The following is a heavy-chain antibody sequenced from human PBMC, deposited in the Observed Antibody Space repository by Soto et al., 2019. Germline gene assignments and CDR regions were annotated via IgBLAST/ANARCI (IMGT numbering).Heavy chain of an antibody. Sequence: VASLKVSCNASGHTFTGSYMHWVRQVPGQGLEWMGWINPNSGGTNYAQTFQGWVTMTRDTSISTAYMELSRLRSDDTAVYYWARNAEVIARPGNSFDIWGQGTMVTVSS. D-gene: IGHD6-19*01. CDR3: ARNAEVIARPGNSFDI. CDR2: INPNSGGT. CDR1: GHTFTGSY. J-gene: IGHJ3*02. V-gene: IGHV1-2*04.